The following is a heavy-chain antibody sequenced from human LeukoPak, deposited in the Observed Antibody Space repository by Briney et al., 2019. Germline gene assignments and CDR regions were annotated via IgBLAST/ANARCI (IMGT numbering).Heavy chain of an antibody. CDR1: GFTFSSYW. J-gene: IGHJ4*02. V-gene: IGHV3-23*01. CDR2: ISGSGGST. CDR3: AKLGTTGTTGSHTDY. Sequence: GGSLRLSCAASGFTFSSYWMSWVRQAPGKGLEWVSVISGSGGSTYYADSVKGRFTISRDNSKNTLYLQMNSLRAEDTAVYYCAKLGTTGTTGSHTDYWGQGALVTVSS. D-gene: IGHD1-1*01.